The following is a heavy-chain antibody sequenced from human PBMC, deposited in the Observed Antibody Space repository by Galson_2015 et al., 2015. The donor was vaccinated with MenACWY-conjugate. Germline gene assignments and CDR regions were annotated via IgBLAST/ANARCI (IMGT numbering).Heavy chain of an antibody. D-gene: IGHD2-15*01. CDR1: ELTFSNVW. CDR3: TRDRDVGGSRWWFDP. V-gene: IGHV3-15*01. CDR2: IKCRTDGGTT. J-gene: IGHJ5*02. Sequence: SLRLSCATSELTFSNVWMSWVRQAPGKGLEWVARIKCRTDGGTTDYATTVKGRLTILRDDSTNTLYLQMNSLKIEDTAMYFCTRDRDVGGSRWWFDPWGQGTLVTVSS.